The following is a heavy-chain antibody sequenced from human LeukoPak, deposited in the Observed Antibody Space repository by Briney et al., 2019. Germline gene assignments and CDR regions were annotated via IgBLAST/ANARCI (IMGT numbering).Heavy chain of an antibody. CDR3: AGSWLLKYYFDY. Sequence: GGSLRLSCAASGFTFSSYAMSWVRQAPGKGLEWVAVIWYDGSNKYYADSVKGRFTISRDNSKNTLYLQMNSLRAEDTAVYYCAGSWLLKYYFDYWGQGTLVTVSS. V-gene: IGHV3-33*08. J-gene: IGHJ4*02. CDR1: GFTFSSYA. CDR2: IWYDGSNK. D-gene: IGHD3-22*01.